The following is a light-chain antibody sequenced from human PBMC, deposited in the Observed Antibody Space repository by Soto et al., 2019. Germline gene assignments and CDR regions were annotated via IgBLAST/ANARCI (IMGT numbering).Light chain of an antibody. CDR3: LQANRVPLS. V-gene: IGKV1-12*01. Sequence: DIQMTQSPSSVSASTGDIVTITCRASQDISTNLAWYQQKPGKAPDILIYAESTLQSGVPQRFSGSGSGTDLTLIISGLQPEDFAVYYCLQANRVPLSFGQGTRLDI. J-gene: IGKJ5*01. CDR2: AES. CDR1: QDISTN.